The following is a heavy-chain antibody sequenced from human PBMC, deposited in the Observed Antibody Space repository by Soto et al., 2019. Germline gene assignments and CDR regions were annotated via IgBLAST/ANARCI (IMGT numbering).Heavy chain of an antibody. V-gene: IGHV3-48*02. CDR2: ISSSSSTI. Sequence: EVQLVESGGGLVQPGGSLRLSCAASGFTFSSYSMNWVRQAPGKGLEWVSYISSSSSTIYYADSVKGRFTISRDNAKNSLYLQMNSLRDEDTAVYYCARARGSYFSYRLDYWGQGTLVTVSS. CDR3: ARARGSYFSYRLDY. J-gene: IGHJ4*02. CDR1: GFTFSSYS. D-gene: IGHD1-26*01.